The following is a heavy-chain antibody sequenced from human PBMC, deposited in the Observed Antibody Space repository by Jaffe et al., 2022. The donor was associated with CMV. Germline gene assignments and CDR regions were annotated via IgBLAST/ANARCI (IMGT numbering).Heavy chain of an antibody. Sequence: EVQLVESGGGLVQPGGSLRLSCAASGFTVSSNYMSWVRQAPGKGLEWVSVIYSGGSTYYADSVKGRFTISRDNSKNTLYLQMNSLRAEDTAVYYCAVAHTDCSSTSCPFDYWGQGTLVTVSS. CDR1: GFTVSSNY. V-gene: IGHV3-66*01. CDR3: AVAHTDCSSTSCPFDY. CDR2: IYSGGST. J-gene: IGHJ4*02. D-gene: IGHD2-2*01.